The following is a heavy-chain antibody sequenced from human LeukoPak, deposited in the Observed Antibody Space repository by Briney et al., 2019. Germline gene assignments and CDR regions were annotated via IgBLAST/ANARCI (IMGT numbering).Heavy chain of an antibody. CDR1: GFTFSSCS. V-gene: IGHV3-21*06. CDR2: INSGSNYK. CDR3: ARGPRYYDSSGPSLDY. D-gene: IGHD3-22*01. J-gene: IGHJ4*02. Sequence: GGSLRLSCVASGFTFSSCSMNWVRQAPGKGLEWVSSINSGSNYKYYTDSVKGRFTISRDNAQNSLYLQMNSLRAGDTAVYYCARGPRYYDSSGPSLDYWGQGTLVTVSS.